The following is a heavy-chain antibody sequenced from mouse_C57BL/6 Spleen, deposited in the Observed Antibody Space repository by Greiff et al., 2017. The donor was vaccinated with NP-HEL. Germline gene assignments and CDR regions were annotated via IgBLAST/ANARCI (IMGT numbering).Heavy chain of an antibody. CDR3: ARSDYYGSSYPAY. D-gene: IGHD1-1*01. CDR2: IFPGSGST. CDR1: GYTFTDYY. V-gene: IGHV1-75*01. Sequence: QVQLQQSGPELVKPGASVKISCKASGYTFTDYYINWVKQRPGQGLEWIGWIFPGSGSTYYNEKFKGKATITVDKSSSTAYMLLSSLTSEDSAVYFCARSDYYGSSYPAYWGQGTLVTVSA. J-gene: IGHJ3*01.